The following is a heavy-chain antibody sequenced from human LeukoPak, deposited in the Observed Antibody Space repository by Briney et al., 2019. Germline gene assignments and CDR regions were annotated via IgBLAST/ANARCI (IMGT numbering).Heavy chain of an antibody. Sequence: SETLSLTCTVSGGSTSSDYWSWIRQSPGKGLEWVGYVYNSGDTGKNPSLKSRVTILLDTSKNQCSLKLTSVSAADTAVYYCARLKLGAYFDLWGRSTLVTVSS. D-gene: IGHD3-16*01. V-gene: IGHV4-59*08. CDR1: GGSTSSDY. CDR2: VYNSGDT. J-gene: IGHJ2*01. CDR3: ARLKLGAYFDL.